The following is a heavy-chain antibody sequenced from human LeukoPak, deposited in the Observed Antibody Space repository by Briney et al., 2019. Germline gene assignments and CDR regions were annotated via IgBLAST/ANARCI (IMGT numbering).Heavy chain of an antibody. D-gene: IGHD4-17*01. J-gene: IGHJ3*02. V-gene: IGHV4-59*11. Sequence: SGTLSLTCAVSDDSFSSHYWTWIRQPPGKGLEWIGYISYIGTTNYNPSLKSRVTISIDTSKNQFSLKLSSVTAADTAVYYCARDLVTVTKGFDIWGQGTMVSVSS. CDR3: ARDLVTVTKGFDI. CDR1: DDSFSSHY. CDR2: ISYIGTT.